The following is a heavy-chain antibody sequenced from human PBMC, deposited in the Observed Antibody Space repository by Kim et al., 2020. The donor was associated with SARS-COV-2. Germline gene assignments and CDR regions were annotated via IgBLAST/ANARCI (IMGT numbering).Heavy chain of an antibody. CDR2: NQNRRN. J-gene: IGHJ4*02. CDR3: ARGYSR. V-gene: IGHV4-34*01. Sequence: NQNRRNHYHPSLKSRVTISVDTSKNQFSLKLSSVIAADTGVYYCARGYSRWGQGTLVTVSS. D-gene: IGHD6-13*01.